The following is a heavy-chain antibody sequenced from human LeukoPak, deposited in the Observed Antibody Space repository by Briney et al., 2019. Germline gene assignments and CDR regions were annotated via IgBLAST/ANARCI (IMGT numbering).Heavy chain of an antibody. J-gene: IGHJ4*02. Sequence: PSETLSLTCTVSGGSISSSSYYWGWIRQPPGKGLEWIGSIYYSGSTCYNPSLKSRVTISVDTSKNQFSLKLSSVTAADTAVYYCARAVDHYGSGSYYPPPFDYWGQGTLVTVSS. CDR1: GGSISSSSYY. D-gene: IGHD3-10*01. V-gene: IGHV4-39*01. CDR3: ARAVDHYGSGSYYPPPFDY. CDR2: IYYSGST.